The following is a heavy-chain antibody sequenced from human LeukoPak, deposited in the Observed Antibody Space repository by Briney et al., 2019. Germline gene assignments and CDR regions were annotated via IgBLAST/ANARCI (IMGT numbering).Heavy chain of an antibody. J-gene: IGHJ4*02. D-gene: IGHD6-13*01. CDR1: GYTFTSYG. CDR3: ARGITAVDTVY. Sequence: ASVKVSCKASGYTFTSYGISWVRQAPGQGLEWMGWINPNTGGTNYAQKFQGRVTMTRDTSISTAYMDLGRLRSDDTAVYYCARGITAVDTVYWGQGTLVTVSS. CDR2: INPNTGGT. V-gene: IGHV1-2*02.